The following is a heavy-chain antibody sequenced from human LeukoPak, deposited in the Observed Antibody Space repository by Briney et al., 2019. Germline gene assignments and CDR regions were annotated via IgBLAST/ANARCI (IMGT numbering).Heavy chain of an antibody. CDR3: GRGTGAFDK. CDR2: MHFTGNI. CDR1: GDSITSTGNY. V-gene: IGHV4-39*01. Sequence: PSETLSLTCTVSGDSITSTGNYWSWIRQTPGKGLEWIGSMHFTGNIYYNPSLKSRVTMSGDTSKTQFSLKLTSVTAADTAVYYCGRGTGAFDKWGQGTMVTVSS. J-gene: IGHJ3*02.